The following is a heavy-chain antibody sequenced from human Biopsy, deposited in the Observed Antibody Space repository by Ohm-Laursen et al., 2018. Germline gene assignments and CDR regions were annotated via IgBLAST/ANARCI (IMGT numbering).Heavy chain of an antibody. Sequence: TLSLTCTVSGGSISSDYWSWIRQTPGKGLEWIGYIYYSGSTNYNPSLKSRVTISVDTSKNQFSLRLNSVTAADTAVYYCARATNSTGWPYYYFYGMDVWGQGATVTVSS. V-gene: IGHV4-59*01. CDR2: IYYSGST. D-gene: IGHD2/OR15-2a*01. CDR3: ARATNSTGWPYYYFYGMDV. J-gene: IGHJ6*02. CDR1: GGSISSDY.